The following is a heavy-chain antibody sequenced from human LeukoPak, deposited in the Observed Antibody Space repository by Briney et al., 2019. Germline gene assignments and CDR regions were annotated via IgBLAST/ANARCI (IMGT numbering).Heavy chain of an antibody. Sequence: SETLSLTCTVSGGSVSSGSYYWSWIRQTPGEGLEWIGYFYYSASTKYNPSLKSRVTISVDTSKNQFSLKLSSVTAADTAVYYCARVNVRWLRSHYFDYWGQGTLVTVSS. CDR3: ARVNVRWLRSHYFDY. CDR2: FYYSAST. CDR1: GGSVSSGSYY. J-gene: IGHJ4*02. D-gene: IGHD5-12*01. V-gene: IGHV4-61*01.